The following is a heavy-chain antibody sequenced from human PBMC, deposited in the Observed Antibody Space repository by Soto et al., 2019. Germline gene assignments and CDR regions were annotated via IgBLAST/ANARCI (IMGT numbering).Heavy chain of an antibody. D-gene: IGHD6-13*01. Sequence: GGSLRLSCAASGFAFSNSWMSWVRQAPGKGLEWVANMKEDGTEIWYMDSVKGRFTISRDNAKDTLYLQMNSLRAEDTAVYYCARDQLYSSSWSDYWGQGTLVTVSS. CDR3: ARDQLYSSSWSDY. CDR2: MKEDGTEI. V-gene: IGHV3-7*01. J-gene: IGHJ4*02. CDR1: GFAFSNSW.